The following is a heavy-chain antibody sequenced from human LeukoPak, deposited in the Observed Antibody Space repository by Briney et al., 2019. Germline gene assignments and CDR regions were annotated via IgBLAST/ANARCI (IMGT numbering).Heavy chain of an antibody. CDR2: ISGSGGST. D-gene: IGHD2-8*01. CDR1: GFTFSSYA. J-gene: IGHJ3*02. Sequence: PGGSLRLSCGASGFTFSSYAMSWVRQAPGKGLEWVSAISGSGGSTYYADSVKGRFTISRDNSKNTLYLQMNSLRAENTAVYYCAKDKGVSFDAFDIWGQGTMVTVSS. V-gene: IGHV3-23*01. CDR3: AKDKGVSFDAFDI.